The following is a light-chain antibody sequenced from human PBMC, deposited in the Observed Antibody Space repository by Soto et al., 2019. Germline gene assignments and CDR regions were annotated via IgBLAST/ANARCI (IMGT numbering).Light chain of an antibody. CDR2: GAS. CDR1: DSVSNN. J-gene: IGKJ4*01. CDR3: QQYNKWPLT. V-gene: IGKV3-15*01. Sequence: EIVLTQSPATLSVSQGERATLSCRASDSVSNNLAWYQQKPGQAPRLLIFGASARATGIPARFSGSGSGTEFTLTISSLQSEDFAVYYCQQYNKWPLTFGGGTKVEIK.